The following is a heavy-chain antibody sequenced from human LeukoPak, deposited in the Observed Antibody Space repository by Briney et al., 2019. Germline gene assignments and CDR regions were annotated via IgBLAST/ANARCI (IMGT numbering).Heavy chain of an antibody. V-gene: IGHV1-8*01. CDR3: ALRVDYYYYYGMDV. CDR1: GYTFTSYD. J-gene: IGHJ6*02. CDR2: MNPNSGNT. Sequence: GASVEVSCKASGYTFTSYDINWVRQATGQGLEWMGWMNPNSGNTGYAQKFQGRVTMTRNTSISTAYMELSSLRSEDTAVYYCALRVDYYYYYGMDVWGQGTTVTVSS.